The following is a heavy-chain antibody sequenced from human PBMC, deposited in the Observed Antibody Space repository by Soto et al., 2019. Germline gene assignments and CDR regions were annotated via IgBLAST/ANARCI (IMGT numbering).Heavy chain of an antibody. V-gene: IGHV4-39*01. J-gene: IGHJ4*02. CDR3: GRGEDVDTAMATFDY. CDR2: IYYSGST. Sequence: QLQLQESGPGLVKPSETLSLTCTVSGGSISSSSYYWGWIRQPPGKGLEWIGSIYYSGSTYYNPSLKSRVTISVDTSKNQFSLKLSSVTAADTAVYYCGRGEDVDTAMATFDYWGQGTLVTVSS. D-gene: IGHD5-18*01. CDR1: GGSISSSSYY.